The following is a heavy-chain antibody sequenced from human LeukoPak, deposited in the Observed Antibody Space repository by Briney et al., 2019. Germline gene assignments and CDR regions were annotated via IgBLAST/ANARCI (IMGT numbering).Heavy chain of an antibody. CDR2: INHSGST. CDR3: ARGPYRKYSYGYRPWYFDL. CDR1: GGSFSGYY. D-gene: IGHD5-18*01. Sequence: PSETLSLTCAVYGGSFSGYYWSWIRQPPGKGLEWIGEINHSGSTNYNPSLKSRVTISVDTSKNQFSLKLSSVTAADTAVYYCARGPYRKYSYGYRPWYFDLWGRGTLVTVSS. J-gene: IGHJ2*01. V-gene: IGHV4-34*01.